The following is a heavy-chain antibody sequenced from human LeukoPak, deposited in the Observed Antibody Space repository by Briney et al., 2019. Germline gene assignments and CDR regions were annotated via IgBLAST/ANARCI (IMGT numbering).Heavy chain of an antibody. Sequence: SQTLSLTCTVSGGSISSGDYYWSWIRQPPGKGLEWIGHIYYSGSTYYNPSLKSRVTISVDTSKNQFSLKLSSVTAADTAVYYCARGFCSGGSCYSLHYYYGMDVWGKGTTVTVSS. J-gene: IGHJ6*04. D-gene: IGHD2-15*01. CDR2: IYYSGST. CDR1: GGSISSGDYY. CDR3: ARGFCSGGSCYSLHYYYGMDV. V-gene: IGHV4-30-4*01.